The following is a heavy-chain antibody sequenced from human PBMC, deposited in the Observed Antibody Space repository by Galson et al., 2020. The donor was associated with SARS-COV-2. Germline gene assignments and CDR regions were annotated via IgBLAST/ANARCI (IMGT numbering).Heavy chain of an antibody. CDR3: AGKTIVVVPAASDPKPGFDGYFDL. Sequence: SVKVSCKASGGTFSSYAISWVRQAPGQGLEWMGGILPIFGTANYAQKFQGRVTITADESTSTAYMELSSLRSEDTAVYYCAGKTIVVVPAASDPKPGFDGYFDLWGRGTLVTVSS. J-gene: IGHJ2*01. V-gene: IGHV1-69*13. CDR1: GGTFSSYA. D-gene: IGHD2-2*01. CDR2: ILPIFGTA.